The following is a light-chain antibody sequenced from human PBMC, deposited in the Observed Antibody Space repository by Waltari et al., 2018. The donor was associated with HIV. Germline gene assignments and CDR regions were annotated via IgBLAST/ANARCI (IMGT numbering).Light chain of an antibody. Sequence: DIQLTQSPSSLSASVGDGVTITCRASQSVSGYLNWYQQKPGTAPRLLIYGASSLQSGVPSRFSGSGSGTDFTLTISSLQPEDFATYYCQQSYSTPRTFGQGTTVDI. CDR2: GAS. V-gene: IGKV1-39*01. CDR3: QQSYSTPRT. J-gene: IGKJ1*01. CDR1: QSVSGY.